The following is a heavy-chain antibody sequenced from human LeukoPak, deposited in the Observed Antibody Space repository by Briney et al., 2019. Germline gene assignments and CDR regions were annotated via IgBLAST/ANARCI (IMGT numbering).Heavy chain of an antibody. V-gene: IGHV1-46*01. J-gene: IGHJ6*03. D-gene: IGHD3-10*01. CDR1: GYTFTSHH. CDR2: INPSGGST. Sequence: ASVKISCKASGYTFTSHHIHWVRQAPGQGHEWMGIINPSGGSTNYGQKFQGRVTMTRDMSTSTVYMELSSLRSDDTAVYYCARDGGLWFGEYYYMDVWGKGTTVTVSS. CDR3: ARDGGLWFGEYYYMDV.